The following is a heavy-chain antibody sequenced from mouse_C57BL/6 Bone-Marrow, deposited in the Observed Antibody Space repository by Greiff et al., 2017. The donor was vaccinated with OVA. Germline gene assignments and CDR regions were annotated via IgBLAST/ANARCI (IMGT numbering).Heavy chain of an antibody. Sequence: VQGVESGGGLVKPGGSLKLSCAASGFTFSSYTMSWVRQTPEKRLEWVATISGGGGNTYYPDSVKGRFTISRDNAKNTLYLQMSSLRSEDTALYNCARPIYPTWMDYWGQGTSVTVSS. CDR1: GFTFSSYT. V-gene: IGHV5-9*04. CDR2: ISGGGGNT. J-gene: IGHJ4*01. CDR3: ARPIYPTWMDY.